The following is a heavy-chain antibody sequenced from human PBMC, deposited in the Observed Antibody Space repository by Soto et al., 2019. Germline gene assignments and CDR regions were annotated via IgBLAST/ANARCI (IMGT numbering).Heavy chain of an antibody. CDR2: INHTGGT. CDR3: ATRITVFGLLIPPFDP. CDR1: GGSVNGYY. V-gene: IGHV4-34*01. Sequence: PSGTLSLTCAVYGGSVNGYYWNWIRQPPGKGLEWIGEINHTGGTPYNPSLKSRVTMSVDTSKNQFSLRLSSVTAADTAIYYCATRITVFGLLIPPFDPGGQGTQVPSPQ. D-gene: IGHD3-3*01. J-gene: IGHJ5*02.